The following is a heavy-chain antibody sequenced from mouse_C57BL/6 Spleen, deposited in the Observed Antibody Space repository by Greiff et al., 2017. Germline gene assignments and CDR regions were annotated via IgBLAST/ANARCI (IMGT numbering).Heavy chain of an antibody. J-gene: IGHJ1*03. D-gene: IGHD1-1*01. Sequence: QVQLQQPGTELVKPGASVKLSCKASGYTFTSYWMHWVKQRPGQGLEWIGNINPSNGGTNYNEKFKSKATLTVDKSSSTAYMQLSSLTSEDSAVYYCAREGILYYGSSLLVWGTGTTVTVSS. CDR3: AREGILYYGSSLLV. CDR2: INPSNGGT. CDR1: GYTFTSYW. V-gene: IGHV1-53*01.